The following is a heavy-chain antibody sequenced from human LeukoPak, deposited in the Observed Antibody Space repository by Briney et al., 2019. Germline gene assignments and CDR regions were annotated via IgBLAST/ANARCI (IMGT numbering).Heavy chain of an antibody. CDR1: GLTFSSYW. CDR2: INHNGNVN. D-gene: IGHD3-16*01. Sequence: GGSLRLSCAASGLTFSSYWMNSGSPAPGKGLEWVASINHNGNVNYYVDPVKGRFTISRDNAKNSLYLQMSNLRAEDTDVYFCARGGGLDVWGQGATVTVSS. V-gene: IGHV3-7*03. CDR3: ARGGGLDV. J-gene: IGHJ6*02.